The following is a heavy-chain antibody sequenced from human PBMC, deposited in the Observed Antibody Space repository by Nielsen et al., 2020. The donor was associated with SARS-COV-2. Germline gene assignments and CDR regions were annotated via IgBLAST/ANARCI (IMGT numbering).Heavy chain of an antibody. J-gene: IGHJ1*01. D-gene: IGHD3-22*01. CDR3: ARDYYDSSGYYYDAEYFQH. CDR1: GFTFSSYS. CDR2: ISSSSSTI. Sequence: GESLKISCAASGFTFSSYSMNWVRQAPGKGLEWVSYISSSSSTIYYADSVKGRFTISRDNAKNSLYLQMNSLRDEDTAVYYCARDYYDSSGYYYDAEYFQHWGQGTLVTVSS. V-gene: IGHV3-48*02.